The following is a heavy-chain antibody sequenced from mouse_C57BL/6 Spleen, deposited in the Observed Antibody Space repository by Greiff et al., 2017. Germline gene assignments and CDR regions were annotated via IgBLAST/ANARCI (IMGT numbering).Heavy chain of an antibody. CDR2: INPNNGGT. V-gene: IGHV1-18*01. CDR3: ARRAYYSNYDYAMDY. J-gene: IGHJ4*01. Sequence: VQLQQSGPELVKPGASVKLPCKASGYTFTDSNMDWVKQSNGKSLEWIGDINPNNGGTNYNQKFKGKATLTVDKASSTAYMELRSLTSEDTAVYYCARRAYYSNYDYAMDYWGQGTSVTVSS. CDR1: GYTFTDSN. D-gene: IGHD2-5*01.